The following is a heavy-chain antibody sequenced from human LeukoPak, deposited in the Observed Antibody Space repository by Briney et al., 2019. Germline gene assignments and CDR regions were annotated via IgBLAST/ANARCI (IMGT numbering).Heavy chain of an antibody. J-gene: IGHJ4*02. CDR1: GGSISSYY. D-gene: IGHD2-15*01. CDR2: IYYSGST. CDR3: ARTPRWGCSGGSCYLDY. Sequence: SETLSLTCTVSGGSISSYYWSWIRQPPGKGLEWIGYIYYSGSTNYNPSLKSRVTISVDTSKNQFSLKLSSVTAADTAMYYCARTPRWGCSGGSCYLDYWGQGTLVTVSS. V-gene: IGHV4-59*01.